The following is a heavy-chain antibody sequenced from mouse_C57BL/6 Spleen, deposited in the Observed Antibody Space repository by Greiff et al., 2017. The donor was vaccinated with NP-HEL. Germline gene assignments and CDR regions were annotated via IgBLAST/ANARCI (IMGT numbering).Heavy chain of an antibody. Sequence: VQLQQSGPELVKPGASVKISCKASGYTFTDYYMNWVKQSHGKSLEWIGDINPNNGGTSYNQKFKGKATLTVDKSSSTAYMELRSLTSEDSAVYYCASKGDDGYYPQAMDYWGQGTSVTVSS. V-gene: IGHV1-26*01. CDR1: GYTFTDYY. CDR2: INPNNGGT. CDR3: ASKGDDGYYPQAMDY. D-gene: IGHD2-3*01. J-gene: IGHJ4*01.